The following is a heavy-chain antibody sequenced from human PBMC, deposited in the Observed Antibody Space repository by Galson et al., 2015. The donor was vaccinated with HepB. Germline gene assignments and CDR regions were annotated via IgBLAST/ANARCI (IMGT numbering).Heavy chain of an antibody. V-gene: IGHV3-23*01. CDR2: ISGSGGST. CDR3: AKYSITMVRGDPNYYYGMDV. Sequence: SLRLSCAASGFTFSSYAMSWVRQAPGKGLEWVSAISGSGGSTYYADSVKGRSTISRDNSKNTLYLHMNSLRAEDTAVYYCAKYSITMVRGDPNYYYGMDVWGQGTTVTVSS. D-gene: IGHD3-10*01. CDR1: GFTFSSYA. J-gene: IGHJ6*02.